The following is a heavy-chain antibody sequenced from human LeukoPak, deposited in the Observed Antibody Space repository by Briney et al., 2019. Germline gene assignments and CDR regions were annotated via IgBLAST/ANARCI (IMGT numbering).Heavy chain of an antibody. J-gene: IGHJ4*02. D-gene: IGHD3-16*01. CDR2: ISASGGST. V-gene: IGHV3-23*01. CDR3: AKHYAKGDFFDH. Sequence: GGSLRLSCAASGFSFSTYAMSWVRQAPGKELEWVSGISASGGSTYYADSVKGRFTISRDNSKNTLFLQMNGLRAEDTALYYCAKHYAKGDFFDHWRQGSLVTVSS. CDR1: GFSFSTYA.